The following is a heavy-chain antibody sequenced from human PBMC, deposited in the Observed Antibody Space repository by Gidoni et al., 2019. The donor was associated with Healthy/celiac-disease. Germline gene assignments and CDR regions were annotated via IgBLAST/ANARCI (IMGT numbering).Heavy chain of an antibody. J-gene: IGHJ6*02. CDR3: ARAPGLSIAVAGTRSGYYYYGMDV. V-gene: IGHV4-4*02. CDR2: IYHSGST. Sequence: VRQPPGKGLEWIGEIYHSGSTNYNPSLKSRVTISVDKSKNQFSLKLSSVTAADTAVYYCARAPGLSIAVAGTRSGYYYYGMDVWGQGTTVTVSS. D-gene: IGHD6-19*01.